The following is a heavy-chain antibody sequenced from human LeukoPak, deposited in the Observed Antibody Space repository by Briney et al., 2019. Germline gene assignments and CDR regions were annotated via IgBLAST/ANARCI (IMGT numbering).Heavy chain of an antibody. V-gene: IGHV5-51*01. Sequence: GESLKISCQGSGYSFTTYWIGWVRQMPGKGLEWMGILYPGDSDTRYSPSFQGQVTISADKSISTAYLQWSSLKASDTAIYYCARSWVTGYGTVLDYWGQGTLVTVSS. CDR3: ARSWVTGYGTVLDY. CDR1: GYSFTTYW. CDR2: LYPGDSDT. D-gene: IGHD2-21*02. J-gene: IGHJ4*02.